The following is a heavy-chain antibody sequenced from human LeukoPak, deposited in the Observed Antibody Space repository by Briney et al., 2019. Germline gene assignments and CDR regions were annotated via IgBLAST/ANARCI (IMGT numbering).Heavy chain of an antibody. CDR3: ARLPYCTNGVCYTISSAFGI. D-gene: IGHD2-8*01. Sequence: KGGESLKISCRGSGYSFTSYWIGWVRQMPGKGLEWMGIIYPGDSDTRYSPSFQGQVTISADKSISTAYLQWSSLKASDTAMYYCARLPYCTNGVCYTISSAFGIWGQGTMVTVSS. CDR1: GYSFTSYW. CDR2: IYPGDSDT. V-gene: IGHV5-51*01. J-gene: IGHJ3*02.